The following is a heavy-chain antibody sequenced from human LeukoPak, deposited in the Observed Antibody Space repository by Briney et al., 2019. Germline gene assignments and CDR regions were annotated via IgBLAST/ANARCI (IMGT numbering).Heavy chain of an antibody. CDR2: IYPGDSDT. Sequence: GESLNISGQGSEYSFTSYWFGWVRQLHGKGLEWMGIIYPGDSDTRYSPSFQGQVTTSADKSISTAYLQWSSLEASDTAMYYCARRGSRNWNFDYWGQGTLVTVSS. CDR1: EYSFTSYW. D-gene: IGHD1-1*01. J-gene: IGHJ4*02. V-gene: IGHV5-51*01. CDR3: ARRGSRNWNFDY.